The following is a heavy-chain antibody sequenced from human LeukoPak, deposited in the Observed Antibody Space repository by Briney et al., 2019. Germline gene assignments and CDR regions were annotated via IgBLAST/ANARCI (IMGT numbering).Heavy chain of an antibody. CDR3: ARNLGYCSGGSCYSSDYGMDV. J-gene: IGHJ6*02. CDR2: IYYSGST. D-gene: IGHD2-15*01. CDR1: GGSISSYY. V-gene: IGHV4-59*01. Sequence: PSETLSLTCTVSGGSISSYYWSWIRQPPGKGLEWIGYIYYSGSTNYNPSLKSRVTISVDTSKNQLSLKLSSVTAADTAVYYCARNLGYCSGGSCYSSDYGMDVWGQGTTVTVSS.